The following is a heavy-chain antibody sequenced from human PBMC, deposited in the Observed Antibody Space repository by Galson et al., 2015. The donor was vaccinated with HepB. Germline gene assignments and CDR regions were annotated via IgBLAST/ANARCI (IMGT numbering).Heavy chain of an antibody. J-gene: IGHJ4*02. CDR3: ARDLTIPINY. Sequence: SLRLSCAASGFTFSSYGMHWVRQAPGKGLEWVSYISSSSSTIYYADSVKGRFTISRDNAKNSLYLQMNSLRAEDTAVYYCARDLTIPINYWGQGTLVTVSS. V-gene: IGHV3-48*01. D-gene: IGHD1-14*01. CDR2: ISSSSSTI. CDR1: GFTFSSYG.